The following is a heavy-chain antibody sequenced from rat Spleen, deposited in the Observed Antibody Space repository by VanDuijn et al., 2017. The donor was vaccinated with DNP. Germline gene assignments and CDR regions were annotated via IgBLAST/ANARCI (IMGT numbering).Heavy chain of an antibody. V-gene: IGHV5-58*01. Sequence: EVQLVETGGGLVQPGRSLKLSCVASGFTFSSYWMFWVRQAPGKGLEWVASINTDGAGTYYPDSVKGRFTIFRDNAENTVHLQMNSLRSEDTATYYCTREGEISTYWYFDFWGPGTMVTVSS. CDR2: INTDGAGT. D-gene: IGHD4-2*01. J-gene: IGHJ1*01. CDR3: TREGEISTYWYFDF. CDR1: GFTFSSYW.